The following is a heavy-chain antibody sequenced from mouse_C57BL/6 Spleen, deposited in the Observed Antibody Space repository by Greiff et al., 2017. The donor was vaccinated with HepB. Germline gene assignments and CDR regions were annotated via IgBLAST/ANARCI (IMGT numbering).Heavy chain of an antibody. CDR3: VGYDGSRDY. Sequence: VQLQQSGAELVRPGASVKLSCKASGYTFTDYYINWVKQRPGQGLEWIARIYPGSGNTYYNEKFKGKATLTAEKSSSTAYMQLSSLTSEDSAVYFCVGYDGSRDYWGQGTTLTVSS. D-gene: IGHD1-1*01. CDR2: IYPGSGNT. V-gene: IGHV1-76*01. J-gene: IGHJ2*01. CDR1: GYTFTDYY.